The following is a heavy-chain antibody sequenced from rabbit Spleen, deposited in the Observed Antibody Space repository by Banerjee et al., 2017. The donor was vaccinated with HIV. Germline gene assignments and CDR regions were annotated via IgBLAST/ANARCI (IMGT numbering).Heavy chain of an antibody. CDR3: ARDLVGVIGWNLYL. CDR2: IAGSSSGFT. J-gene: IGHJ3*01. V-gene: IGHV1S40*01. D-gene: IGHD2-1*01. CDR1: GFSFSSSDY. Sequence: QSLEESGGGLVQPEGSLALTCKASGFSFSSSDYICWVRQAPGKGLEWISCIAGSSSGFTYSATWAKGRFTISKTSSTTVTLQMTSLTVADTATYFCARDLVGVIGWNLYLWGQGTLVTVS.